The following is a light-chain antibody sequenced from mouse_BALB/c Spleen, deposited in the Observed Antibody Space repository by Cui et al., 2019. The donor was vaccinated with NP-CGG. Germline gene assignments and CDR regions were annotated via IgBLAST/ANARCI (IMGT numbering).Light chain of an antibody. CDR2: GTN. CDR3: SLWYSNHWV. Sequence: QARFTPEIALTTSPGETVTLTCRSSTGAVTTSNYANWVQEKPDHLFTGLIGGTNNRVPGVPARFSGSLIGDKAALTITGAQTEDETIYFCSLWYSNHWVFGGGTKLTVL. V-gene: IGLV1*01. J-gene: IGLJ1*01. CDR1: TGAVTTSNY.